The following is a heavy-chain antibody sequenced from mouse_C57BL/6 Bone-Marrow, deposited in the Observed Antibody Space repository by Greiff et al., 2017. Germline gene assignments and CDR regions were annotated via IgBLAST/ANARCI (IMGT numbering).Heavy chain of an antibody. CDR2: IHPNSGST. V-gene: IGHV1-64*01. J-gene: IGHJ4*01. CDR1: GYTFTSYW. D-gene: IGHD2-5*01. CDR3: ARGSNYPYYAMDY. Sequence: QVQLQQPGAELVKPGASVKLSCKASGYTFTSYWMHWVKQRPGQGLEWIGMIHPNSGSTNYNEKFKSKATLPVDKSSSTAYMQLNSLTSEDSAVYYCARGSNYPYYAMDYWGQGTSVTVSS.